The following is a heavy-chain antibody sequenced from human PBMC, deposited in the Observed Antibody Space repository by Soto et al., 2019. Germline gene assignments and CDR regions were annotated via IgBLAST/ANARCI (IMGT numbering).Heavy chain of an antibody. D-gene: IGHD6-25*01. CDR2: INPSGGDT. CDR3: ARIAAGY. CDR1: GYTFTGYY. Sequence: GASVKVSCKPSGYTFTGYYIHWVRQAPGQGLEWMGTINPSGGDTTYAQKFQGRVTMTRDTSTSTVYMELSSLRPEDTAVYCCARIAAGYWGQGTLVTVSS. J-gene: IGHJ4*02. V-gene: IGHV1-46*01.